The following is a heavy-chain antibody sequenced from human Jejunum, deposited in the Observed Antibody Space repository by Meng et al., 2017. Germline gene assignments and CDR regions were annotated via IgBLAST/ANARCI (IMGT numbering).Heavy chain of an antibody. CDR2: ISSTGSDI. CDR3: ARGGGYYFDY. Sequence: GESLKISCAASGFSFSDYYMSWIRQAPGKGHEWVSYISSTGSDINYADSVKGRFTISRDNAKNSLYLQMNSLRDEDTAVYYCARGGGYYFDYWGQGTRGTVSS. CDR1: GFSFSDYY. V-gene: IGHV3-11*04. D-gene: IGHD2-15*01. J-gene: IGHJ4*02.